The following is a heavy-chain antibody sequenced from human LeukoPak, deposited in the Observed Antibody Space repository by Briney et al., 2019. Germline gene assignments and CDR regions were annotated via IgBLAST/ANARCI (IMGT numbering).Heavy chain of an antibody. CDR2: IYYSGST. D-gene: IGHD4-23*01. Sequence: SETLSLTCTVSGGSISGYYWNWIRQPPGKGLEWIGYIYYSGSTNYNPSLKSRVTISGDTSKNQFSLKMSYVTAADTAVYYCVNDYGGNSDYWGQGTLVTVSS. CDR3: VNDYGGNSDY. CDR1: GGSISGYY. V-gene: IGHV4-59*01. J-gene: IGHJ4*02.